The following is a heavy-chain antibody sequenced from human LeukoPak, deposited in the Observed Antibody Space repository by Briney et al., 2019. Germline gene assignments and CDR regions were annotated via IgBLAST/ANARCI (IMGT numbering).Heavy chain of an antibody. CDR2: INPNSGGT. J-gene: IGHJ4*02. CDR3: ARGLYGSGSYYDY. V-gene: IGHV1-2*02. CDR1: GYTFTGYY. D-gene: IGHD3-10*01. Sequence: GASVKVSCKASGYTFTGYYMHWVRQAPGQGLDGTGWINPNSGGTNYEQTFQRRVTMTRDTSISTAYMELSRLRSDDTAVYYCARGLYGSGSYYDYWGQGTLVTVCS.